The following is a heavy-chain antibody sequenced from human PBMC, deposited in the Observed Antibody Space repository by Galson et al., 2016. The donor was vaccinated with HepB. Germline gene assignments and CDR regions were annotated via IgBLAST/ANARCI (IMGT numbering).Heavy chain of an antibody. D-gene: IGHD6-6*01. CDR3: AVHQARTSNDYFYYMDV. CDR1: GGTFNSLC. J-gene: IGHJ6*03. V-gene: IGHV1-69*06. Sequence: SVKVSCKASGGTFNSLCITWVRQAPGQGLEWVGGIIPLFATPYYAQKFQGRVTIIADKSTSTAYMELSSLRSEDTAIYYCAVHQARTSNDYFYYMDVWGRGTTVTVSS. CDR2: IIPLFATP.